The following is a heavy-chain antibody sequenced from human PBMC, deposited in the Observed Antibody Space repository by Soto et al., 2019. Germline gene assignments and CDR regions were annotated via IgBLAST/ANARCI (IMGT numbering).Heavy chain of an antibody. CDR2: IIPIFGTA. Sequence: QVQLVQSGAEVKKPGSSVKVSCKASGGTFSSYAISWVRQAPGQGLEWMGGIIPIFGTANYAQKFQGRVTITADESTSTAYMELSSLRAEDTAVYYCARQGDDFWSGYPYYFDHWGQGTLVTVSS. D-gene: IGHD3-3*01. CDR3: ARQGDDFWSGYPYYFDH. CDR1: GGTFSSYA. J-gene: IGHJ4*02. V-gene: IGHV1-69*01.